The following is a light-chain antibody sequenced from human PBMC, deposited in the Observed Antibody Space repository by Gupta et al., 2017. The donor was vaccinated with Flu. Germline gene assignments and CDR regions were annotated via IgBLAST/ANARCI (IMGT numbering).Light chain of an antibody. CDR1: QSVSSNY. Sequence: DIVLTQSPGTLSLAPGERATLSCRASQSVSSNYLAWYQQKPGQAPRLLIYGASNRATGIPDRFSGSGSGTGFTLTISRLEPEDFAVYYCQQYGNSRAFGQGTKVEIK. V-gene: IGKV3-20*01. CDR2: GAS. CDR3: QQYGNSRA. J-gene: IGKJ1*01.